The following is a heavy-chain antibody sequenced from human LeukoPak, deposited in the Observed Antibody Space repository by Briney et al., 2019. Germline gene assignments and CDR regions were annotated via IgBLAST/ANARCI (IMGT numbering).Heavy chain of an antibody. Sequence: ASVKVSCKASGYTFTSYDINWVRQATGQGLXXXGWMNPNSGNTGYAQKFQGRVTIPRNTSISTAYMELSSLRSEDTAVYYCARFSYDFWMDPWGQGTLVTVCS. CDR1: GYTFTSYD. J-gene: IGHJ5*02. V-gene: IGHV1-8*01. CDR2: MNPNSGNT. D-gene: IGHD3-3*01. CDR3: ARFSYDFWMDP.